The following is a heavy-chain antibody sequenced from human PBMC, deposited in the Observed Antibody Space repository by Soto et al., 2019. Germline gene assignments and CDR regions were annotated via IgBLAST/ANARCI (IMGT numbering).Heavy chain of an antibody. J-gene: IGHJ5*02. CDR1: GGSISSYY. D-gene: IGHD2-15*01. CDR3: ARVNHCSGGSCYQPWFDP. Sequence: SETLSLTCTVSGGSISSYYWSWIRQPPGKGLEWIGYIYYSGSTNYNPSLKSRVTISVDTSKNQFSLKLSSVTAADTAVYYCARVNHCSGGSCYQPWFDPWGQGTLVTVSS. V-gene: IGHV4-59*01. CDR2: IYYSGST.